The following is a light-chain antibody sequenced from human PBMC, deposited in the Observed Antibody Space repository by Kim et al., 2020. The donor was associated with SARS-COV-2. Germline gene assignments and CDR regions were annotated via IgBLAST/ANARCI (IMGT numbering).Light chain of an antibody. V-gene: IGKV1-33*01. CDR2: DAS. J-gene: IGKJ1*01. CDR3: QHYHNLPRT. CDR1: QDINNY. Sequence: DIQMTQSPSSLSASVGDRVTITCQASQDINNYLIWYQQKPGKAPKLLIYDASKLDTGVPSRFSGSGSGTNFIFIINSLQPEDVATYYCQHYHNLPRTFGQGTKVDIK.